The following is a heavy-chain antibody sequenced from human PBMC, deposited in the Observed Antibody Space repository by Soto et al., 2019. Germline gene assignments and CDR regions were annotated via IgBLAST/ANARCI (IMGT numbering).Heavy chain of an antibody. V-gene: IGHV3-30-3*01. CDR1: GFTFSSYA. CDR2: ISYDGSNK. CDR3: ARGGLAVAGTYY. Sequence: QVQLVESGGGVVQPGRSLRLSCAASGFTFSSYAMHWVRQAPGKGLEWVAVISYDGSNKYYADSVKGRFTISRDNSKNTLYLKMNSLRAEDTGVYYCARGGLAVAGTYYWGQGTLVTVSS. J-gene: IGHJ4*02. D-gene: IGHD6-19*01.